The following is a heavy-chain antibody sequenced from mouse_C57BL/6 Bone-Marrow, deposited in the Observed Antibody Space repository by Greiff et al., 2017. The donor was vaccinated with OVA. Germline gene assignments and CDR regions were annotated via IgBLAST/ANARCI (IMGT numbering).Heavy chain of an antibody. V-gene: IGHV5-17*01. CDR2: ISSVSSTI. D-gene: IGHD2-2*01. Sequence: VHLVESGGGLVKPGGSLKLSCAASGFTFSDYGMHWVRQAPEKGLEWVAYISSVSSTIYYADTVKGRFTISRDNAKNTLFLQMTSLRSEDTAMYYCARPGLQCESAMDYWGQGTSVTVSS. CDR3: ARPGLQCESAMDY. CDR1: GFTFSDYG. J-gene: IGHJ4*01.